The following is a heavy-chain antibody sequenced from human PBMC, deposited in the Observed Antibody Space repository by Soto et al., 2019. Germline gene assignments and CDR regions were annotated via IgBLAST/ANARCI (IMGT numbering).Heavy chain of an antibody. J-gene: IGHJ6*03. V-gene: IGHV3-20*01. CDR3: ARSESGFMVRGVIINYYMDV. Sequence: PGGSLRLSCAASGFTFDDYGMSWVRQAPGKGLEWVSGFNWNGGSTGYADSVKGRFTISRDNAKNSLYLQMNSLRAEDTALYHCARSESGFMVRGVIINYYMDVWGKGTTVTVSS. CDR2: FNWNGGST. CDR1: GFTFDDYG. D-gene: IGHD3-10*01.